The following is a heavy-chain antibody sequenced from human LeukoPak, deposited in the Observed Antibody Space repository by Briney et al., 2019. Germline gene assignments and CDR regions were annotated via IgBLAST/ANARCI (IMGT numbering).Heavy chain of an antibody. J-gene: IGHJ4*02. D-gene: IGHD2-2*01. CDR1: GFTFSNYA. Sequence: GGSLRLSCAASGFTFSNYAMSWVRQAPGKGLEWVSTISGSGVSTYYTDSVKGRFTVSRDNSKNTLYLQLNSLRAEDTAVYYCAKGTNNYDYWGQGTLVAVSS. V-gene: IGHV3-23*01. CDR3: AKGTNNYDY. CDR2: ISGSGVST.